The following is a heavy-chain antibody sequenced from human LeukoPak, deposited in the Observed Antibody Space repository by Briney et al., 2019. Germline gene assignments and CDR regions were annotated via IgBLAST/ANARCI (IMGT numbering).Heavy chain of an antibody. CDR1: GFTFSSYG. CDR3: AKVVVRYQLLRGYFDY. V-gene: IGHV3-30*18. D-gene: IGHD2-2*01. J-gene: IGHJ4*02. CDR2: ISYDGSNK. Sequence: GGSLRLSCAASGFTFSSYGIHWVRQAPGEGLEWVAVISYDGSNKYYADSVKGRFTISRDNSKNTLYLQMNSLRAEDTAVYYCAKVVVRYQLLRGYFDYWGQGTLVTVSS.